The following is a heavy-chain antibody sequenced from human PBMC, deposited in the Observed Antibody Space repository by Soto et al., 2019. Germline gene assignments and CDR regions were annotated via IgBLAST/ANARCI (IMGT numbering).Heavy chain of an antibody. J-gene: IGHJ4*02. CDR3: ARDGGRHSGGIDY. D-gene: IGHD1-26*01. CDR2: IIPLFGTA. Sequence: QVQLVQSGAEVKKPGSSVKVSCRASGGTFSSFSFNWVRQAPVQGLEWMGEIIPLFGTANYARRFQGRVTITADEPTSTAYMELSSLRSDDTAVYYCARDGGRHSGGIDYWGQGTLVTVSS. V-gene: IGHV1-69*01. CDR1: GGTFSSFS.